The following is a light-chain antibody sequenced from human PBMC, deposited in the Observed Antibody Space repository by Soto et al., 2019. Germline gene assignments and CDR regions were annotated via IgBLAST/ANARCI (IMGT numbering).Light chain of an antibody. CDR2: DAS. CDR3: QQFSSYPLT. CDR1: QNVSSN. V-gene: IGKV3-20*01. Sequence: MMHSPGSRSMSTGERATLSCRPSQNVSSNLAWYQQKPGQAPRLLIYDASSRATGIPDRFSGGGSGTDFTLTISRLEPEDFAVYYCQQFSSYPLTFGGGTKVDIK. J-gene: IGKJ4*01.